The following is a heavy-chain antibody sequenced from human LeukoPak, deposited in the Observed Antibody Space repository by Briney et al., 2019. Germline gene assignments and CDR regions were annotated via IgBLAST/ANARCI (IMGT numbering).Heavy chain of an antibody. Sequence: SETLSLTCTVSGGSISSSDYSWGRIRQPPGKGLEWIGNIYYTGSSSYNSSLKSRVTISVDTSKNQFSLQLSSVTAADTAVYYCARENYCTNGVCWAFDPWGQGTLVTVSS. CDR1: GGSISSSDYS. J-gene: IGHJ5*02. CDR2: IYYTGSS. CDR3: ARENYCTNGVCWAFDP. D-gene: IGHD2-8*01. V-gene: IGHV4-39*07.